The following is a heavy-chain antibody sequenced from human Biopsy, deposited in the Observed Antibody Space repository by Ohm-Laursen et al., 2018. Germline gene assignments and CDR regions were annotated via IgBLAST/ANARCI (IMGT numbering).Heavy chain of an antibody. Sequence: SVKVSCKASGYAFTSHDINWVRQATGQGLEWMGGIIPFFGTSDYAQTFQGRVTITADKSTSTSYMELTRLRSEDSAVYYCAAGTRYSSGWYNAVDFWGQGTMVTVSS. J-gene: IGHJ3*01. CDR1: GYAFTSHD. V-gene: IGHV1-69*06. D-gene: IGHD6-19*01. CDR2: IIPFFGTS. CDR3: AAGTRYSSGWYNAVDF.